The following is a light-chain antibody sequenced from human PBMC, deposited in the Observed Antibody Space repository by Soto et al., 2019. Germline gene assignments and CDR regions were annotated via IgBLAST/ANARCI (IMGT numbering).Light chain of an antibody. CDR2: EGN. Sequence: QSALTQPASVSGSPGQSITISCTGTSSDVGSYNLVSWYQQHPGKAHKLMIYEGNKRPSGVSNRFSGSKSANTASLTISGLQTEYEADYYCCSSAGTNTCVFGTGTKLTVL. CDR1: SSDVGSYNL. J-gene: IGLJ1*01. V-gene: IGLV2-23*01. CDR3: CSSAGTNTCV.